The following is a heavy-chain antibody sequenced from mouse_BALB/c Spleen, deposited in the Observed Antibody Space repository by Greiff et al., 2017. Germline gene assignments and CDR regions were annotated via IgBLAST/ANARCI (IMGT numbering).Heavy chain of an antibody. J-gene: IGHJ4*01. CDR3: ARLNWAGAMDY. V-gene: IGHV5-17*02. Sequence: EVKVVESGGGLVQPGGSRKLSCAASGFTFSSFGMHWVRQAPEKGLEWVAYISSGSSTIYYADTVKGRFTISRDNPKNTLFLQMTSLRSEDTAMYYCARLNWAGAMDYWGQGTSVTVSS. CDR2: ISSGSSTI. CDR1: GFTFSSFG. D-gene: IGHD4-1*01.